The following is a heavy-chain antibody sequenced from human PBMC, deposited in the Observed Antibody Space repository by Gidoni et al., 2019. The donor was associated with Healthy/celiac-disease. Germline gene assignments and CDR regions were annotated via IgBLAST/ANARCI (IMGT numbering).Heavy chain of an antibody. J-gene: IGHJ2*01. V-gene: IGHV4-59*01. CDR3: ARDRGTYYDSSGYYPYWYFDL. CDR2: IYYSGST. CDR1: GGSISSYY. D-gene: IGHD3-22*01. Sequence: VQLQESGPGLVKPSATLSLTCTVSGGSISSYYWSWIRQPPGKGLEWIGYIYYSGSTNYNPSLKSRVTISVDTSKNQFSLKLSSVTAADTAVYYCARDRGTYYDSSGYYPYWYFDLWGRGTLVTVSS.